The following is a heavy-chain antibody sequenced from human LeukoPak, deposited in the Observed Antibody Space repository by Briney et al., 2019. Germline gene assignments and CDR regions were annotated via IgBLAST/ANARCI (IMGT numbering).Heavy chain of an antibody. V-gene: IGHV3-11*01. D-gene: IGHD2-2*01. CDR3: ARTHCSSTSCYSGEEGYGMDV. Sequence: AGSLRCSCSASGFTFSDYYMNWIRQAPGKGLEWVSYISSSGSTIYYSDSVKCRFTISSDNANNSLYLQMNSLRAEATAVYYCARTHCSSTSCYSGEEGYGMDVWGQGTTVTVSS. CDR2: ISSSGSTI. CDR1: GFTFSDYY. J-gene: IGHJ6*02.